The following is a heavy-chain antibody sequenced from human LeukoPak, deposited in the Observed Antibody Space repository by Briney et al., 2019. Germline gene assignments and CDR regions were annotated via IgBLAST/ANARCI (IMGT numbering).Heavy chain of an antibody. D-gene: IGHD6-6*01. CDR1: GFTFSSYA. J-gene: IGHJ4*02. Sequence: GRSLRLSCAASGFTFSSYAMHWVRQAPGKGLEWVAVISYDGSNKYYADSVKGRFTISRDNSKNTLYLQMNSLRAEDTAVYYCARAFRIAARHKQSHAFDYWGQGTLVTVSS. CDR3: ARAFRIAARHKQSHAFDY. V-gene: IGHV3-30*04. CDR2: ISYDGSNK.